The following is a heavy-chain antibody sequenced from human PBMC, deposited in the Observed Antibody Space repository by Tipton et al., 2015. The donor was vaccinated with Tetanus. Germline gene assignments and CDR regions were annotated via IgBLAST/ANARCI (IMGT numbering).Heavy chain of an antibody. CDR2: ISGYNGNT. CDR3: ARYGKGYCSGGDCYSDGFDI. D-gene: IGHD2-15*01. CDR1: GYTFTRYG. J-gene: IGHJ3*02. V-gene: IGHV1-18*01. Sequence: QVQLVQSGAEVKKSGASVKVSCKSSGYTFTRYGITWVRQAPGQGLEWMGWISGYNGNTKYAQKFQGRVSMTTDTSTDTAYMELRSLRSDDTAVYYCARYGKGYCSGGDCYSDGFDIWGQGTMVTVSS.